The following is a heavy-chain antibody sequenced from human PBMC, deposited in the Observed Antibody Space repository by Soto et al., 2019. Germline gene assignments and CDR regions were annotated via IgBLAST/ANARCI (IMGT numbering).Heavy chain of an antibody. CDR2: IYSGGST. CDR1: GFTVSSNY. Sequence: PGGSLRLSCAASGFTVSSNYMSWVRQAPGKGLEWVSVIYSGGSTYYADSVKGRFTISRDNSKNTLYLQMNSLRAEDTAVYYCARVAAAGQSDAFDIWGQGTIVTVSS. J-gene: IGHJ3*02. CDR3: ARVAAAGQSDAFDI. D-gene: IGHD6-13*01. V-gene: IGHV3-66*01.